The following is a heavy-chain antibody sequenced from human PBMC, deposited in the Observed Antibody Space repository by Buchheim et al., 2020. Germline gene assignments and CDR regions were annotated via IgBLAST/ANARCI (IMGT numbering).Heavy chain of an antibody. V-gene: IGHV4-31*03. CDR2: IYYSGST. D-gene: IGHD2-2*01. CDR3: ARLHFARGANREYPNWFDP. Sequence: QVQLQESGPGLVKPSQTLSLTCTVSGGSISSGGYYWSWIRQHPGKGLEWIGYIYYSGSTYYNPSLKSRVTISVDTSKNQFSLKLSSVTAADTAVYYCARLHFARGANREYPNWFDPWGQGTL. CDR1: GGSISSGGYY. J-gene: IGHJ5*02.